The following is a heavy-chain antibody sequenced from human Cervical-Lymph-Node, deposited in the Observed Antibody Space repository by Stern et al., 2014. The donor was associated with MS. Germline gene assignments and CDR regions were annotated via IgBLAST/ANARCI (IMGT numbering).Heavy chain of an antibody. Sequence: EVQLVESGGGLIQPGGSLRLSCGFSGFAVSSHSMSWVRQGPGKVLEWVSVLHSGGNTNAADSVKGRFTISKDNSKNTVYLQMNSVRAEDTAVYYCAREADSGSFSFFDYWGQGTLVTVSS. D-gene: IGHD1-26*01. CDR3: AREADSGSFSFFDY. CDR1: GFAVSSHS. CDR2: LHSGGNT. J-gene: IGHJ4*02. V-gene: IGHV3-53*01.